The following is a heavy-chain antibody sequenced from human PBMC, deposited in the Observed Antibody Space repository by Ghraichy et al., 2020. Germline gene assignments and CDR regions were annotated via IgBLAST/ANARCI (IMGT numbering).Heavy chain of an antibody. D-gene: IGHD4/OR15-4a*01. J-gene: IGHJ4*02. CDR1: GDSISTYF. CDR2: IHYSGNT. V-gene: IGHV4-59*01. Sequence: SETLSLTCTVSGDSISTYFWSWIRQPPGKGLEWIGFIHYSGNTNYNPSLKSRVTISVDTSKNQFSLNLNSVTGADTAVYYCARGDYGAFDYWGQGTLVTVSS. CDR3: ARGDYGAFDY.